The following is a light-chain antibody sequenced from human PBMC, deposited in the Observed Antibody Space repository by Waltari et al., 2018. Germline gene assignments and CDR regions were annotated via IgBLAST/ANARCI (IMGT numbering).Light chain of an antibody. CDR2: SST. Sequence: QTVVTQEPSLTVSPGGTVTLTCTSSTEPVTRGYYTNWFQQKSGQAPRSLIYSSTYKHSWTPARFSGSLLGGKAALTLSDVRPEDEADYYCLLYLGDVQVFGGGTRLTVL. CDR1: TEPVTRGYY. V-gene: IGLV7-43*01. CDR3: LLYLGDVQV. J-gene: IGLJ2*01.